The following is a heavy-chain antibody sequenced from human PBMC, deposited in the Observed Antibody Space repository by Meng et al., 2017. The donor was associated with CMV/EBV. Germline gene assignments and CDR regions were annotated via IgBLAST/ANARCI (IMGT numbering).Heavy chain of an antibody. CDR2: IYYSGST. CDR3: ARVGRTSCYDY. Sequence: HAQLQGWGPGLVKPSQTLSLTCTVSGGSISSGDYYWSWIRQPPGKGLEWIGYIYYSGSTYYNPSLKSRVTISVDTSKNQFSLKLSSVTAADTAVYYCARVGRTSCYDYWGQGTLVTVSS. CDR1: GGSISSGDYY. D-gene: IGHD2-2*01. J-gene: IGHJ4*02. V-gene: IGHV4-30-4*08.